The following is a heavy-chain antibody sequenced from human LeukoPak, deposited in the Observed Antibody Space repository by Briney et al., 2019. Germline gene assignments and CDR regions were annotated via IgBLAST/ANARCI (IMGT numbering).Heavy chain of an antibody. CDR1: GFTFSSYS. V-gene: IGHV3-21*01. D-gene: IGHD3-10*01. CDR2: ISSSSSYI. Sequence: KAGGSLRLSCAASGFTFSSYSMNWVRQAPGKGLEWVSSISSSSSYIYYADSVKGRFTISRDNAKNSLYLQMNSLRAEDTAVYYCARDTYYYGSGSHTRSYYFDYWGQGTLVTVSS. CDR3: ARDTYYYGSGSHTRSYYFDY. J-gene: IGHJ4*02.